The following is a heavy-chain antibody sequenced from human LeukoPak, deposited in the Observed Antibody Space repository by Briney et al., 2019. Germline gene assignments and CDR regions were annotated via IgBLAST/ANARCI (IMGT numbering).Heavy chain of an antibody. CDR3: ARLTLTGSLN. J-gene: IGHJ4*02. CDR1: GGSFSGYY. V-gene: IGHV4-34*01. D-gene: IGHD7-27*01. CDR2: INHSGST. Sequence: KPSEALSLTCAVYGGSFSGYYWSWIRQPPGKGLEWIGEINHSGSTNYNPSLKSRVTISVDTSKSQFSLKLSSVTAADTAVYYCARLTLTGSLNWGQGTLVTVSS.